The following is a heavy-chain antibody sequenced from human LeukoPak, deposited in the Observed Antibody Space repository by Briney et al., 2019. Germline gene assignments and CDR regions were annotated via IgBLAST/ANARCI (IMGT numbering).Heavy chain of an antibody. CDR1: GGSISSYY. J-gene: IGHJ3*02. CDR2: IYYSGST. D-gene: IGHD3-9*01. Sequence: SETLSLTCTVPGGSISSYYWSWIRQPPGKGLEWIGYIYYSGSTNYNPSLKSRVTISVDTSKNQFSLKLSSVTAADTAVYYCARHALYYDILTGYLPDAFDIWGQGTMVTVSS. V-gene: IGHV4-59*08. CDR3: ARHALYYDILTGYLPDAFDI.